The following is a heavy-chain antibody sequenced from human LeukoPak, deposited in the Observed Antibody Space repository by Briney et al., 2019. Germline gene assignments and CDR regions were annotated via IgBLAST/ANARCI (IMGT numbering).Heavy chain of an antibody. Sequence: SETLSLTCTVSGGSISSYYWSWIRQPPGKGLEWIGYIYYSGSTNYNPSLKSRVTISVDTSKNQFSLKLSSVTAADTAVYYCARAGGSGDAFDIWGQGTRVTVSS. CDR3: ARAGGSGDAFDI. J-gene: IGHJ3*02. V-gene: IGHV4-59*01. D-gene: IGHD3-10*01. CDR2: IYYSGST. CDR1: GGSISSYY.